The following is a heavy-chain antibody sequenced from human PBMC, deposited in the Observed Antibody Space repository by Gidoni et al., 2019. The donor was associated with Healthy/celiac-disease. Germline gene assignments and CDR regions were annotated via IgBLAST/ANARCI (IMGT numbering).Heavy chain of an antibody. J-gene: IGHJ4*02. Sequence: GGSISSSSDYWGWIRQPPGKGLEWIGSLSYSGSTYYNPSLKSRVTISVDTSKNQFSLKLSSVTAADTAVYYCASFACHGWYFFCPPPEEQQAHVYWGQGTLVTVSS. CDR1: GGSISSSSDY. V-gene: IGHV4-39*07. D-gene: IGHD6-19*01. CDR3: ASFACHGWYFFCPPPEEQQAHVY. CDR2: LSYSGST.